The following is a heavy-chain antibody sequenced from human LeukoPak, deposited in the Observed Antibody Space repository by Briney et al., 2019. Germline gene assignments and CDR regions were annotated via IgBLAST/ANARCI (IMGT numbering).Heavy chain of an antibody. CDR3: ARCIAAAGIEYFQH. CDR2: IYHSESN. CDR1: GYSISSGYY. J-gene: IGHJ1*01. D-gene: IGHD6-13*01. Sequence: SETLSLTCAVSGYSISSGYYWGWIRPPPGKGLEWIVSIYHSESNYYNPSLKSRVTISVDTSKNQFSLNLSSVTAADTAVYYCARCIAAAGIEYFQHWGQGTLVTVSS. V-gene: IGHV4-38-2*01.